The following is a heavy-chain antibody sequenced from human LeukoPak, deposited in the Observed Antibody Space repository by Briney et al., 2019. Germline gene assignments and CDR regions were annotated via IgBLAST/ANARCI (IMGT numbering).Heavy chain of an antibody. CDR2: VYPSDSAT. CDR1: GYSFTSHW. Sequence: GESLKISCKASGYSFTSHWIAWVRQMPGKGLEWVGIVYPSDSATRYSPSFQGQVTISADKSISTAFLQWSALKASDTAMYYCARHRYPGFPYGDYIDWGQGTLVTVSS. V-gene: IGHV5-51*01. CDR3: ARHRYPGFPYGDYID. J-gene: IGHJ4*02. D-gene: IGHD4-17*01.